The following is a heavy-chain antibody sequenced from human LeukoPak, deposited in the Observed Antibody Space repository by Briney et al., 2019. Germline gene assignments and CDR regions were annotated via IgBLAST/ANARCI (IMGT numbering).Heavy chain of an antibody. J-gene: IGHJ4*02. Sequence: GGSLRLSCAASGFTFSSYSMNWVRQAPGKGLEWVSFISSSRSYTYYADSVKGRFTISRDNAKNSLYLQMNSLRAEDTAVYYCARFIAAPYYFDYWGRGTLVTVSS. CDR3: ARFIAAPYYFDY. D-gene: IGHD6-13*01. V-gene: IGHV3-21*01. CDR1: GFTFSSYS. CDR2: ISSSRSYT.